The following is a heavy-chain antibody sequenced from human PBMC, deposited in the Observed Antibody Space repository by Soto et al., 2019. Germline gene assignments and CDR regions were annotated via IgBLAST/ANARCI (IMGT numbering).Heavy chain of an antibody. CDR1: GGSFNTYY. J-gene: IGHJ5*02. CDR3: ARDFTIFGVAEGVWFDP. Sequence: SETLSLTCAVYGGSFNTYYWSWVRQPPGKGLEWIGGIDHSGSTYYNPSLKSRVTISVDTSKNQFSLKLSSVTAADTAVYYCARDFTIFGVAEGVWFDPWGQGTLVTVSS. CDR2: IDHSGST. V-gene: IGHV4-34*01. D-gene: IGHD3-3*01.